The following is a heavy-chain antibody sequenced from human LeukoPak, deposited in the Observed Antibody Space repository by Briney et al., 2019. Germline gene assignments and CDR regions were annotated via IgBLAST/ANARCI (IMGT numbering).Heavy chain of an antibody. CDR2: IKQDGSEK. D-gene: IGHD1-26*01. CDR3: ARDGYSGSFGSGGY. CDR1: GFTFSSYW. V-gene: IGHV3-7*01. J-gene: IGHJ4*02. Sequence: GGSLRLSCAASGFTFSSYWMSWVRQAPGKGLEWVANIKQDGSEKYYVDSVKGRFTISRDNAKNSLYLQMNSLRAEDTAVYYCARDGYSGSFGSGGYWGQGTLVTVSS.